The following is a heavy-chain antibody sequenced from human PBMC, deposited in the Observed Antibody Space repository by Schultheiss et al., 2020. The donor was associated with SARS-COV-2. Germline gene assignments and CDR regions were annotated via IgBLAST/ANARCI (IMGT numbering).Heavy chain of an antibody. CDR1: GFTFDDYT. J-gene: IGHJ3*02. CDR2: ISWDGGST. V-gene: IGHV3-43*01. Sequence: GGSLRLSCAASGFTFDDYTMHWVRQAPGKGLEWVSLISWDGGSTYYADSVKGRFTISRDNSKNSLYLQMNSLRTEDTALYYCAKGLTIFGVVTYDAFDIWGQGTMVTVSS. CDR3: AKGLTIFGVVTYDAFDI. D-gene: IGHD3-3*01.